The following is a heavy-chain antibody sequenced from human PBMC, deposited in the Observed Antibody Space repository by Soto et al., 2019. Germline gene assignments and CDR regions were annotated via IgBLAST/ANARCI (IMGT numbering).Heavy chain of an antibody. J-gene: IGHJ4*02. V-gene: IGHV3-23*01. CDR3: AKVSNKWAVAQRGYFDY. D-gene: IGHD6-19*01. Sequence: EVQVLDSGGGLVQPGGSQRLSCEGSGFTFSNYAMSWVRQAPGKGLEWVSTISATGSTLYADSVKGRFTISRDNSKNTVYLQMNFLRAEDTAVYYCAKVSNKWAVAQRGYFDYWGQGTLVTVSS. CDR1: GFTFSNYA. CDR2: ISATGST.